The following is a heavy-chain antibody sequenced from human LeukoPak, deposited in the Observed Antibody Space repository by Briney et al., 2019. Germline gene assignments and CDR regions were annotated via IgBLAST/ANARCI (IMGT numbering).Heavy chain of an antibody. Sequence: SGGSLRLSCVASGITFSSYSMNWVRQAPGKGLEWVSYISSSGSTIYYADSVKGRFTISRDNAKNTLYLQMNSLRAEDTAVYYCAKEGSRTYLYYYDSSGYYLDYWGQGTLVTVSS. CDR3: AKEGSRTYLYYYDSSGYYLDY. CDR2: ISSSGSTI. CDR1: GITFSSYS. V-gene: IGHV3-48*04. D-gene: IGHD3-22*01. J-gene: IGHJ4*02.